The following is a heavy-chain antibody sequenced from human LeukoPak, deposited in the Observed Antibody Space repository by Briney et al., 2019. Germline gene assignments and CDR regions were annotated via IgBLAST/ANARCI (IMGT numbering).Heavy chain of an antibody. CDR1: GYSFTSYG. D-gene: IGHD3-22*01. Sequence: ASVKVSCKASGYSFTSYGISWVRQAPGQGLEWMGWISAYNGNTNYAQNLQGRVTMTTDTSTSTAYMELRSLRSDDTAVYYCATTVGYYDSSRYSNWFDPWGQGTLVTISS. V-gene: IGHV1-18*01. CDR3: ATTVGYYDSSRYSNWFDP. CDR2: ISAYNGNT. J-gene: IGHJ5*02.